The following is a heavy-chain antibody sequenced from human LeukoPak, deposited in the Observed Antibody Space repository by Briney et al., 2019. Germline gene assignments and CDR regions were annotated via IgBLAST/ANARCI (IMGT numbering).Heavy chain of an antibody. V-gene: IGHV5-51*01. CDR2: IYPGDSDT. CDR1: GFHFTNRW. J-gene: IGHJ4*02. CDR3: ARQHEYSISQYDY. D-gene: IGHD4-11*01. Sequence: GESLQISLQRPGFHFTNRWIDWARQMPGKGLEWMGIIYPGDSDTRYSPSFQGQVTISADKSISTAYLQWSSLKASDTAMYFCARQHEYSISQYDYWGQGTLVTVSS.